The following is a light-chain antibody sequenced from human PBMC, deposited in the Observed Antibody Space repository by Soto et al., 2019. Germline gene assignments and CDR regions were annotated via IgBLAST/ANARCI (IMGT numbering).Light chain of an antibody. Sequence: EIFLIQSPDTLSLSPGERATLSCRASQSVTNYIAWYQQRPGQAPRLLIYDASNRASGVPARFSGSGSGTDFTLTISDLEPADFGLYYCQQRLNWPPGFGQGTKVEIK. CDR3: QQRLNWPPG. J-gene: IGKJ1*01. V-gene: IGKV3-11*01. CDR2: DAS. CDR1: QSVTNY.